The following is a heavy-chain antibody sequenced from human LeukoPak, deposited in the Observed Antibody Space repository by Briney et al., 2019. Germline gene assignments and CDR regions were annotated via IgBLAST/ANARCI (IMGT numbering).Heavy chain of an antibody. Sequence: SQTLSLTCAISGDSVSSNSAAWNWIRQSPSRGLEWLGRTYYRSKWYHDYAVSVKSRITINPDTSKNQFSLKLSSVTAADTAVYYCARIQTEYSSSWYDDQTYYYYMDVWGKGTTVTISS. CDR3: ARIQTEYSSSWYDDQTYYYYMDV. D-gene: IGHD6-13*01. CDR1: GDSVSSNSAA. V-gene: IGHV6-1*01. CDR2: TYYRSKWYH. J-gene: IGHJ6*03.